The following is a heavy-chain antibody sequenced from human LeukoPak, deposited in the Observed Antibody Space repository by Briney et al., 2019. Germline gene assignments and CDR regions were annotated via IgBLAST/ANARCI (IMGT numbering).Heavy chain of an antibody. CDR1: GFTFSSYS. CDR2: IGTAGDT. CDR3: ARGGYNYYGSGSYYKKLPFDY. Sequence: GGSLRLSCAASGFTFSSYSMNWVRQATGKGLEWVSAIGTAGDTYYPGSVKGRFTISRENAKNSLYLQMNSLRAGDTAVYYCARGGYNYYGSGSYYKKLPFDYWGQGTLVTVSS. D-gene: IGHD3-10*01. J-gene: IGHJ4*02. V-gene: IGHV3-13*01.